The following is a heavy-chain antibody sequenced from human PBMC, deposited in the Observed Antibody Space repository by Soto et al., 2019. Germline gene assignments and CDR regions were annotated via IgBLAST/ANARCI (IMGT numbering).Heavy chain of an antibody. V-gene: IGHV6-1*01. Sequence: SQTLSLTCAISRDSVSSNSAAWNWIRQSPSRGLEWLGRTYYRSKWYNDYAVSVKSRITINPDTSKNQFSLQLNSVTPEDTAVYYCAREDYTLLATEENYYYYYYMDVWGKGTTVTVSS. CDR2: TYYRSKWYN. CDR3: AREDYTLLATEENYYYYYYMDV. J-gene: IGHJ6*03. CDR1: RDSVSSNSAA. D-gene: IGHD2-2*02.